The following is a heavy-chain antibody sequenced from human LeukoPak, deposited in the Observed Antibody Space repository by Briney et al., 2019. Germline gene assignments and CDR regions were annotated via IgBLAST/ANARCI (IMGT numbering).Heavy chain of an antibody. CDR1: GFTFSNYA. Sequence: PGGSLRLSCAASGFTFSNYAMHWVRQAPGKGLEWVSYISRSGSNSYNADSVKGRFTISRDNAKNSLYLQMNSLRAEDTAVYYCARDYHSRAVVTAIKYAFDIWGQGTMVTVSS. V-gene: IGHV3-48*03. D-gene: IGHD2-21*02. J-gene: IGHJ3*02. CDR3: ARDYHSRAVVTAIKYAFDI. CDR2: ISRSGSNS.